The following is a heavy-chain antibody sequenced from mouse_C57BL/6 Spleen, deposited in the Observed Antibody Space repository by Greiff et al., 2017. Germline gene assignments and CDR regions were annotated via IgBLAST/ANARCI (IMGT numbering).Heavy chain of an antibody. CDR2: ISSGSSTI. D-gene: IGHD2-4*01. J-gene: IGHJ4*01. CDR3: ARGLPGYAMYY. Sequence: EVKVVESGGGLVKPGGSLTLSCAASGFTFSDYGMHWVRQAPEKGLEWVAYISSGSSTIYYADTVKGRFTISSDNAKNTLFLQMTSLGSEDTAMYYCARGLPGYAMYYWGQGTSVTVSS. V-gene: IGHV5-17*01. CDR1: GFTFSDYG.